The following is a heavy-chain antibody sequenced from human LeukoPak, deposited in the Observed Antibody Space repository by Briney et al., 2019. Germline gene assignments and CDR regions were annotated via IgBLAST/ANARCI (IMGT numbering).Heavy chain of an antibody. CDR3: ARRPSGSFDY. CDR2: IHPNSGGT. V-gene: IGHV1-2*02. Sequence: AASVKVSCKASGYTLTGYYIHGVRQAPGQGLEWMGWIHPNSGGTKYAQKFQGRVTVTRDTSISTAYMELSSLRSDDTAVYFCARRPSGSFDYWGQGTLVTVSS. J-gene: IGHJ4*02. CDR1: GYTLTGYY. D-gene: IGHD1-26*01.